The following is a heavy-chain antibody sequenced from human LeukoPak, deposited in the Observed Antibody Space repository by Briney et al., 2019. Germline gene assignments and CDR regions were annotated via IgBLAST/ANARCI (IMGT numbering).Heavy chain of an antibody. CDR3: AKEGSSGFIDS. CDR2: ISYDGKTQ. Sequence: SGGSLRLSCAASGFTFSNYGMHWVRQAPGKGLEWVAVISYDGKTQYYADSVKGRFTFSRDNSRNTLYLQMNSLRAEDTAIFYCAKEGSSGFIDSWGRGTLVTVSS. D-gene: IGHD6-19*01. J-gene: IGHJ4*02. CDR1: GFTFSNYG. V-gene: IGHV3-30*18.